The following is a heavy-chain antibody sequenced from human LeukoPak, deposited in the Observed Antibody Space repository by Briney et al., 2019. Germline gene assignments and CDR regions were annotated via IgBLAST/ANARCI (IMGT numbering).Heavy chain of an antibody. J-gene: IGHJ4*02. D-gene: IGHD3-3*01. CDR1: GGSISSSSYY. CDR2: IYYSGST. CDR3: ARHGSLGVH. Sequence: PSETLSLACTVSGGSISSSSYYWGWIRQPPGKGLEWIGSIYYSGSTYYNPSLKSRVTISVDTSKNQFSLKLSSVTAADTAVYYCARHGSLGVHWGQGTLVTVSS. V-gene: IGHV4-39*01.